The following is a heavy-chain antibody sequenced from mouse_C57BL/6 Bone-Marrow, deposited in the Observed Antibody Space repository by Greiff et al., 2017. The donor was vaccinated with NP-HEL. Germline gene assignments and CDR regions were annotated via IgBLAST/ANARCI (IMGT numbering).Heavy chain of an antibody. V-gene: IGHV2-2*01. J-gene: IGHJ4*01. CDR2: IWSGGST. CDR3: ARTYYSNYWDAMDY. CDR1: GFSLTSYG. D-gene: IGHD2-5*01. Sequence: VHLVESGPGLVQPSQSLSITCTVSGFSLTSYGVHWVRQSPGKGLEWLGVIWSGGSTDYNAAFISRLSISKDNSKSQVFFKMNSLQADDTAIYYCARTYYSNYWDAMDYWGQGTSVTVSS.